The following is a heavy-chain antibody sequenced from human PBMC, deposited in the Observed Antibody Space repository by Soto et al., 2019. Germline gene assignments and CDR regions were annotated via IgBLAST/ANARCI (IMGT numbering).Heavy chain of an antibody. CDR3: ARGGRASGYDFYYYGMDV. CDR2: ISSSGTYT. Sequence: GGSLRLSCAASGFTFNTYSMNWVRQAPGKGLEWVSSISSSGTYTYHSDSLKGRITISRDNANNSLYLQMNSLTAEDTAIYFCARGGRASGYDFYYYGMDVWGQGTKVTVSS. D-gene: IGHD5-12*01. CDR1: GFTFNTYS. J-gene: IGHJ6*02. V-gene: IGHV3-21*01.